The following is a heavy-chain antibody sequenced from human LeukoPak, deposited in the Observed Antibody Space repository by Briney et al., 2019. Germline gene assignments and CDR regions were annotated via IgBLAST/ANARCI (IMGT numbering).Heavy chain of an antibody. CDR1: GYTFTRYY. D-gene: IGHD1-26*01. V-gene: IGHV1-46*01. J-gene: IGHJ4*02. CDR2: INPSGGST. CDR3: ARDGRVTGGFDY. Sequence: ASAKVSCKASGYTFTRYYMHWVRQAPGQGLEWMGIINPSGGSTSYAQKFQGRVTMTRDTSTSTVYMELSSLRSEDTAMYYCARDGRVTGGFDYWGQGTLVTVSS.